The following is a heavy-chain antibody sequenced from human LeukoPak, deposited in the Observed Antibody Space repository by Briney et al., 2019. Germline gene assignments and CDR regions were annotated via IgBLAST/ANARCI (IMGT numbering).Heavy chain of an antibody. D-gene: IGHD3-22*01. CDR1: GGSISSSSYY. J-gene: IGHJ4*02. CDR3: ARTYDTSGYYYAFDY. Sequence: SETLSLTCTVSGGSISSSSYYWGWIRQPPGKGLEWIGEIYHSGSTNYNPSLKSRVTISVDKSKNQFSLKLSSVTAADTAVYYCARTYDTSGYYYAFDYWGQGTLVTVSS. CDR2: IYHSGST. V-gene: IGHV4-39*07.